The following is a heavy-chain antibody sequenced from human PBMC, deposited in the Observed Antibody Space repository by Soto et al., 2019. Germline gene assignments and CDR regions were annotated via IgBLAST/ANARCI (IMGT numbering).Heavy chain of an antibody. CDR2: ISYDGSNK. CDR1: GFTFSSYA. CDR3: ARDSSSALDSDGMDV. Sequence: QVQLVESGGGVVQPGRSLRLSCAASGFTFSSYAMHWVRQAPGKGLEWVAVISYDGSNKYYADSVKGRFTISRDNSKNTLYLQRNSLRAEDTAVYYCARDSSSALDSDGMDVWGQGTTVTVSS. J-gene: IGHJ6*02. V-gene: IGHV3-30-3*01. D-gene: IGHD6-6*01.